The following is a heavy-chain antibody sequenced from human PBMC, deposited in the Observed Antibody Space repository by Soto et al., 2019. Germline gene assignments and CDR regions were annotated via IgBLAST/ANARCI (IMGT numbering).Heavy chain of an antibody. J-gene: IGHJ5*02. CDR3: ARPYYSGRSYHYDL. D-gene: IGHD1-26*01. Sequence: QVQLQQWGTGLLKPSETLSLTCALHGGSFSGYYWTWIRQPPGKGLEWIGEINHSGTTDYNPSLKSRVTISVDTSKSQFSLQLSSVTAADTAVYYCARPYYSGRSYHYDLWGQGIPVTVSS. V-gene: IGHV4-34*01. CDR1: GGSFSGYY. CDR2: INHSGTT.